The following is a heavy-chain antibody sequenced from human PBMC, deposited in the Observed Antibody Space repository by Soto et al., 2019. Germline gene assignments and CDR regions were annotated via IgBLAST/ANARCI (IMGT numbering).Heavy chain of an antibody. CDR3: ARCLAAAGPPGSFDP. D-gene: IGHD6-13*01. V-gene: IGHV1-69*02. CDR2: IISILGIA. CDR1: GGTFSSYT. Sequence: SVKVSCKAAGGTFSSYTISWVRQAPGQGLEWMGRIISILGIANYAQKFQGRVTITADKSTSTAYMELSSLRSEDTAVYYCARCLAAAGPPGSFDPSRQGTLVTGS. J-gene: IGHJ5*02.